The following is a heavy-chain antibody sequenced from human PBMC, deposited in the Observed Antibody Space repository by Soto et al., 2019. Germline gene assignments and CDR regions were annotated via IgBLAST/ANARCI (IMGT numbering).Heavy chain of an antibody. V-gene: IGHV1-18*01. CDR1: GYTFTSYG. J-gene: IGHJ5*02. CDR2: ISAYNGNT. D-gene: IGHD3-10*01. CDR3: ARAQVLWFGELRRGWFDP. Sequence: GASVKVSCKASGYTFTSYGISCVRQAPGQVLEWMGWISAYNGNTNYAQKLQGRVTMTTDTSTSTAYMELRSLRSDDTAVYYCARAQVLWFGELRRGWFDPWGQGTLVTVSS.